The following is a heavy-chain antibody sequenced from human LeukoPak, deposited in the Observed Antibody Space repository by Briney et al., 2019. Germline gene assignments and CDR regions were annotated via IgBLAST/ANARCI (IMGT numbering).Heavy chain of an antibody. J-gene: IGHJ3*02. CDR1: GGSVSSGSYY. CDR3: AREEGRWSAFDI. D-gene: IGHD2-15*01. CDR2: IYYSGST. V-gene: IGHV4-61*01. Sequence: PSETLSHTCTVSGGSVSSGSYYWSWIRQPPGKGLEWIGYIYYSGSTNYNPSLKSRVTISVDTSKNQFSLKLSSVTAADTAVYYCAREEGRWSAFDIWGQGTMVTVSS.